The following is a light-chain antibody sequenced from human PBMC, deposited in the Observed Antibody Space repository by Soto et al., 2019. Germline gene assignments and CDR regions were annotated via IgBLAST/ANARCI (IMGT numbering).Light chain of an antibody. CDR1: SSDVGGYNF. Sequence: QSALTQPRSVSGSPGQSVTISCTGTSSDVGGYNFVSWYQQHPGKAPKLMIYDVTKRPSGVPDRFSASKSGNTASLTISGLQAEDEADYYCSSYTDRKNLVFGTGTKVTVL. CDR2: DVT. J-gene: IGLJ1*01. V-gene: IGLV2-11*01. CDR3: SSYTDRKNLV.